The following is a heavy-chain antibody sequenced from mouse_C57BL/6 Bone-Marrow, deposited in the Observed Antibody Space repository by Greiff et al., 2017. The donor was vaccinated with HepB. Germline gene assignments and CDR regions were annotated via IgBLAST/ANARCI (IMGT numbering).Heavy chain of an antibody. V-gene: IGHV1-72*01. Sequence: VQLQQPGAELVKPGASVKLSCKASGYTFTSSWLHWVQQRPGRGLEWIGMIDPNSGGTKYNEKFKSKATLTVDKPSSTAYMPRSSLTSEDSAVEYWARSVDYGNYFDVWGTGTTVTVSS. CDR2: IDPNSGGT. D-gene: IGHD2-1*01. CDR1: GYTFTSSW. J-gene: IGHJ1*03. CDR3: ARSVDYGNYFDV.